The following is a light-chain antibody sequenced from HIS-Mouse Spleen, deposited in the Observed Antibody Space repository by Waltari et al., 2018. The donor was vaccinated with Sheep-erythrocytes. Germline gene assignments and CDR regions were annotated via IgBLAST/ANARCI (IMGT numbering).Light chain of an antibody. V-gene: IGLV3-1*01. Sequence: SYELTQPPSVSVSPGQTASITCSGDKLGDKYACWYHQKPGQSPELVIYQDSKRPAGIPERFSGSNSGNTATLTIGGTQAMDEADYYCQAWDSSTVVFGGGTKLTVL. CDR2: QDS. J-gene: IGLJ2*01. CDR1: KLGDKY. CDR3: QAWDSSTVV.